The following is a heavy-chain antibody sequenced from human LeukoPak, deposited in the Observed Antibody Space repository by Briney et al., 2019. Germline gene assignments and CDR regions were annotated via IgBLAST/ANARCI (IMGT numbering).Heavy chain of an antibody. J-gene: IGHJ5*01. D-gene: IGHD3-16*01. CDR1: GHSIRSGYY. CDR3: AKGFSSYACFDS. CDR2: TFQGSTF. V-gene: IGHV4-38-2*02. Sequence: TPSETLSLTCNVSGHSIRSGYYWGWIRQPPGKGLEWIGSTFQGSTFHYNPSLTSRVTISVDTFKNVLSLKLASVTAADTAVYFCAKGFSSYACFDSWGQGTLVTVSS.